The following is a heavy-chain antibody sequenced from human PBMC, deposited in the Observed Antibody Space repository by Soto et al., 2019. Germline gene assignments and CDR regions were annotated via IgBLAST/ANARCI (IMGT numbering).Heavy chain of an antibody. Sequence: VQLVEFGGGVVQPGRSLRLSCAASGFTFSDYTMHWVRQAPGKGLEWVAVVSHDGRNTHYADSVKGRFTISRDSSKNTVSLEMTSLSAEDTAVYYCAKGGRQWLVTSDFNYWGQGALVTVSS. CDR3: AKGGRQWLVTSDFNY. V-gene: IGHV3-30*18. CDR1: GFTFSDYT. J-gene: IGHJ4*02. CDR2: VSHDGRNT. D-gene: IGHD6-19*01.